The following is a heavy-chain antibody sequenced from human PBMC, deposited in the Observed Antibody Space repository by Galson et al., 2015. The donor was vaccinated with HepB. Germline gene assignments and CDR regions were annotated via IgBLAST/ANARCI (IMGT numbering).Heavy chain of an antibody. CDR1: GYTFTSYV. CDR3: ARGSSGADY. V-gene: IGHV1-18*01. CDR2: ISTSNGDT. Sequence: SVKVSCKASGYTFTSYVITWVRQAPGQGLEWMGRISTSNGDTKYAQKLQGRATMTTDTSTSTAYLELRSLQSDDTAVYYCARGSSGADYWGQGSLVTVSS. D-gene: IGHD6-25*01. J-gene: IGHJ4*02.